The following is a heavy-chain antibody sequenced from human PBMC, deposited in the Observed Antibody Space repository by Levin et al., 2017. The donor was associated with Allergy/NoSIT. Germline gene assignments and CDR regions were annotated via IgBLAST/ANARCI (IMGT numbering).Heavy chain of an antibody. V-gene: IGHV4-39*01. D-gene: IGHD2-2*01. CDR3: ARHSSAYAVEY. J-gene: IGHJ4*02. CDR1: GDFISSSSYY. Sequence: SETLSLTCIVSGDFISSSSYYWGWIRLPPGKGLEWIGSFSYSGTTYYNPSLKSRINISVDTSKNQFSLKLNSVTAADTAMYYCARHSSAYAVEYWGQGTLVTVSS. CDR2: FSYSGTT.